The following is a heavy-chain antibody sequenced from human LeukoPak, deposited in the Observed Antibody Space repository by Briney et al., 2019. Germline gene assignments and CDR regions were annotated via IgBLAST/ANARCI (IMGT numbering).Heavy chain of an antibody. Sequence: SETLSLTCTVSGYSISSGYYWGWIRQPPGKGLEWIGSIYHSGSTYYNPSLKSRVTISVDTSKNQFSLKLSSVTAADTAVYYCARDVEMATIDWGQGTLVTVSS. CDR1: GYSISSGYY. CDR3: ARDVEMATID. D-gene: IGHD5-24*01. CDR2: IYHSGST. V-gene: IGHV4-38-2*02. J-gene: IGHJ4*02.